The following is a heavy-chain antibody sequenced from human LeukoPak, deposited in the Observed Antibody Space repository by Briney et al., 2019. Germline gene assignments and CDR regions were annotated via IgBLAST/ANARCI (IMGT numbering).Heavy chain of an antibody. V-gene: IGHV4-39*01. CDR1: GGSISSSSYY. CDR2: IYYSGST. J-gene: IGHJ4*02. CDR3: ARRAARPERYFDY. D-gene: IGHD6-6*01. Sequence: PSETLSLTCTVSGGSISSSSYYWGWIRQPPGKGLEWIGSIYYSGSTYYNPSLKSRVTISVDTSKNQSSLKLSSVTAADTAVYYCARRAARPERYFDYWGQGTLVTVSS.